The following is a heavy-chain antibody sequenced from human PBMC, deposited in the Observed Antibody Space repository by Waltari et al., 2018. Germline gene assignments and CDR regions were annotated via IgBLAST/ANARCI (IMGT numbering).Heavy chain of an antibody. Sequence: QVQLVQSGAEVKKPGASVKVSCKASGYTFTSYAMHWVRQAPGQRLEWMGWINAGNGNTKYSQKFQGRVTITRDTSASTAYMELSSLRSEDTAVYYCARGDIVATIRRGGFDYWGQGTLVTVSS. J-gene: IGHJ4*02. V-gene: IGHV1-3*01. CDR3: ARGDIVATIRRGGFDY. CDR1: GYTFTSYA. D-gene: IGHD5-12*01. CDR2: INAGNGNT.